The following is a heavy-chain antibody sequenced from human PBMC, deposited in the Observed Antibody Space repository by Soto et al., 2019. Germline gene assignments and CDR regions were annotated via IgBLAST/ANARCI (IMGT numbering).Heavy chain of an antibody. J-gene: IGHJ4*02. D-gene: IGHD6-25*01. CDR1: GYTFTSYY. CDR3: ARDHSSAFDY. Sequence: ASVTVSCKASGYTFTSYYMHWVRQAPGQGLEWMGIINPSGGSTSYAQKFQGRVTMTRDTYTSTVYMELSSLRSEDTAVYYCARDHSSAFDYWGQGTLVTVSS. CDR2: INPSGGST. V-gene: IGHV1-46*01.